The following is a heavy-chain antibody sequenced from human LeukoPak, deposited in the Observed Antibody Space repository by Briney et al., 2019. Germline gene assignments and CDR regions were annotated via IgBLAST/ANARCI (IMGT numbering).Heavy chain of an antibody. V-gene: IGHV3-15*01. J-gene: IGHJ3*02. CDR2: IKSKKDGETT. Sequence: PGGSLRLSCAGSGFIFNNAWMSWVRQAPGKGPEWVGRIKSKKDGETTNYAAPVKGRFIISRDDSENTLYLQMNSLKVEDTAVSYCVTLGYCTRTNCYATDGGAFDIWGQGAMVTVSS. D-gene: IGHD2-2*01. CDR1: GFIFNNAW. CDR3: VTLGYCTRTNCYATDGGAFDI.